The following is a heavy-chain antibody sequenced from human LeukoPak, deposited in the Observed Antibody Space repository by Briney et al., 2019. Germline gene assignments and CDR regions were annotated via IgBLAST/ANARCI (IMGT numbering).Heavy chain of an antibody. Sequence: ASVKVSCKASGYTFTGYYMHWVRQAPGQGLEWMGWINPNSGGTNYAQKFQGRVTMTRDTSISTAYMELSSLRSEDTAVYYCARGRDIVVVPAAFSYYYYGMDVWGQGTTVTVSS. CDR2: INPNSGGT. D-gene: IGHD2-2*01. CDR1: GYTFTGYY. J-gene: IGHJ6*02. CDR3: ARGRDIVVVPAAFSYYYYGMDV. V-gene: IGHV1-2*02.